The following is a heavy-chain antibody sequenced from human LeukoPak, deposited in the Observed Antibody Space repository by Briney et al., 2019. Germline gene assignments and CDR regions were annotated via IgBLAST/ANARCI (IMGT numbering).Heavy chain of an antibody. V-gene: IGHV4-30-2*01. J-gene: IGHJ4*02. CDR3: ARGLVLLHYFDY. Sequence: SETLSLTCAVSGGSISSGGYSWSWIRQPPGKGLEWIGYIYHSGSTYYNPSLKSRVTISVDRSKNQFSLKLSSVTAADTAVYYCARGLVLLHYFDYWGQGTLVTVSS. CDR1: GGSISSGGYS. D-gene: IGHD2-8*01. CDR2: IYHSGST.